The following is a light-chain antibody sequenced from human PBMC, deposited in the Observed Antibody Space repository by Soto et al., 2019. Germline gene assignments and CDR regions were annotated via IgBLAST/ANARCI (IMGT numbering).Light chain of an antibody. V-gene: IGKV1-39*01. CDR1: QSISRY. CDR3: QQTYATPIT. CDR2: AAS. Sequence: DIQMTQSPSSLSASVGDRITITCRASQSISRYLNWYQHKPGKAPKLLINAASSLERGVPSRFSGGGSGTDFTLTITSLQPEDCATYYCQQTYATPITFGQGTRLEIK. J-gene: IGKJ5*01.